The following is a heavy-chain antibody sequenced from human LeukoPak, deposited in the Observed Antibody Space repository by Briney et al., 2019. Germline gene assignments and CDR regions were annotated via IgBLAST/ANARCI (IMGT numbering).Heavy chain of an antibody. Sequence: PGGSLRLSCAASGFTFSSYAMSWVRQAPGKGLEWVSVIYSGGSTYYADSVKGRFTISRDNSKNTLYLQMNSLRAEDTAVYYRAKDGVYSSGWYGSYYFDYWGQGTLVTVSS. CDR1: GFTFSSYA. J-gene: IGHJ4*02. CDR2: IYSGGST. V-gene: IGHV3-23*03. D-gene: IGHD6-19*01. CDR3: AKDGVYSSGWYGSYYFDY.